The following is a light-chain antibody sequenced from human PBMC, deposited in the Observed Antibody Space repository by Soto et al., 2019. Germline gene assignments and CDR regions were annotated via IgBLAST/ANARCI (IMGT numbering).Light chain of an antibody. V-gene: IGKV3D-20*02. Sequence: EIVLTQSPGTLSLSPGERATLSCRASQSVSSSYLAWYQQKPGQAPRLLIYAASTRATGIPDRFSGSGSGTDFTLTISSLEPEDFAVYYCQQRSNKGTLTFGGGTMVEIK. CDR3: QQRSNKGTLT. CDR1: QSVSSSY. CDR2: AAS. J-gene: IGKJ4*01.